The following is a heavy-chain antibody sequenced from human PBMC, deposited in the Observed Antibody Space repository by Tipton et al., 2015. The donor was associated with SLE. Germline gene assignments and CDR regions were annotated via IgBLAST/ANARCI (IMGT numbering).Heavy chain of an antibody. CDR1: GGSFSGYD. V-gene: IGHV4-34*01. D-gene: IGHD2-15*01. CDR3: AGCGGGSCYAY. CDR2: INNRGSS. Sequence: LRLSCAVYGGSFSGYDWSWIRQPPGKGLEWVGEINNRGSSNYNPSLKSRIPISLERSKKQFSQKLRSVTAADTAVYYCAGCGGGSCYAYWGRGTPVTVSS. J-gene: IGHJ4*02.